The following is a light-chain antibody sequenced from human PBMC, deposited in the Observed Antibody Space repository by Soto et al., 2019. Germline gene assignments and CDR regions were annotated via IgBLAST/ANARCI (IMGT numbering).Light chain of an antibody. Sequence: QSVLTQPPSVSGAPGQRVTISCTGGSSNIGAGYDVHWYQQLPGTAPKLLIYGNSNRPSGVPDRFSGSKSGTSASLAITGLQAEDEADYYCQSYDSSLSGSYVFGTGTKV. J-gene: IGLJ1*01. CDR3: QSYDSSLSGSYV. V-gene: IGLV1-40*01. CDR1: SSNIGAGYD. CDR2: GNS.